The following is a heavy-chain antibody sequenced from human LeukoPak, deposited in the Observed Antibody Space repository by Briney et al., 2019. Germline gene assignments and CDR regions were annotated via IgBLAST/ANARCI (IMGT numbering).Heavy chain of an antibody. D-gene: IGHD3/OR15-3a*01. CDR2: IKQDGSEK. V-gene: IGHV3-7*03. CDR1: GFTFGDTW. J-gene: IGHJ4*02. CDR3: ATSYDMGWLIGY. Sequence: GGSLRLSCAASGFTFGDTWMNWVRQVPGQGLEWVANIKQDGSEKFYVASVKGRFTISGDNGKSSLYLQMNSLRAEDTALYYCATSYDMGWLIGYWGQGTLVTVSS.